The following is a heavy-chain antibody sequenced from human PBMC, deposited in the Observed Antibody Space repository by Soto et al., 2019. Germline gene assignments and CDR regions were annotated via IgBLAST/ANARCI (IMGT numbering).Heavy chain of an antibody. J-gene: IGHJ4*02. CDR3: ARVSIAGVVITVYYFDY. CDR1: GGSVSSGSYY. V-gene: IGHV4-61*01. Sequence: PSETLSLTCTVSGGSVSSGSYYWSWIRQPPGKGLEWIGYIYYSGSTNYNPSLESRVTISVDTSKNQFSLKLSSVTAADTAVYYCARVSIAGVVITVYYFDYWGQGTLVTVSS. D-gene: IGHD3-22*01. CDR2: IYYSGST.